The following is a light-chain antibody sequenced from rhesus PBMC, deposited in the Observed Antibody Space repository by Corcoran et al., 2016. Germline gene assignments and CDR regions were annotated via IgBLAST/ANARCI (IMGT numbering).Light chain of an antibody. CDR2: AAS. J-gene: IGKJ4*01. CDR1: QGLSSF. CDR3: LQHTSYPPT. Sequence: DIQMTQSPSSLSASVGDTVTIACRASQGLSSFLNWFQQKPGKGPKLLIYAASALESGVPSRFSGSGSGTAFTLTISSLQPEDFAAYYCLQHTSYPPTFDGGTKVEIK. V-gene: IGKV1-28*01.